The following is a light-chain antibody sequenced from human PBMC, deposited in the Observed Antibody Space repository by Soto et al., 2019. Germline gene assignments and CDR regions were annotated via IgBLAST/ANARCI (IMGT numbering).Light chain of an antibody. Sequence: QSVLTQPPSASGTPGQIVAISCSGSSSNIGSNTVTWYQQLPGTAPTLLIYSTSQRSSGVPGRFSGSKSGASASLSISGLQSEDEADYYCAAWDDRLDVYVFGPGTKVTVL. CDR1: SSNIGSNT. CDR3: AAWDDRLDVYV. J-gene: IGLJ1*01. CDR2: STS. V-gene: IGLV1-44*01.